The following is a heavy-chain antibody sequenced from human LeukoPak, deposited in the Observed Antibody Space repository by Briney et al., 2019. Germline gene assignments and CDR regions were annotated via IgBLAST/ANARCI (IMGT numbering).Heavy chain of an antibody. CDR2: IYYSGST. CDR3: ARGEVQLDP. Sequence: SETLSLTCAVYGGSFSGYYWSWIRQPPGKGLEWIGFIYYSGSTYYNPSLKSRVTISVDTSNNQFSLKLSSVTAADTAVYYCARGEVQLDPWGQGTLVTVSS. D-gene: IGHD1-26*01. J-gene: IGHJ5*02. CDR1: GGSFSGYY. V-gene: IGHV4-59*01.